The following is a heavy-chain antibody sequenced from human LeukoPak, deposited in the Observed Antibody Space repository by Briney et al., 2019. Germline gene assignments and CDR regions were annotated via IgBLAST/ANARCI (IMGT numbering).Heavy chain of an antibody. CDR2: ISGTSSYI. V-gene: IGHV3-21*01. D-gene: IGHD3-3*01. J-gene: IGHJ4*02. Sequence: GGSLRLSCAASGFTFSNYGMNWVRQAPGKGLEWVSFISGTSSYIYYAESVKGRFTISGDNAESSLYLQMNSLRAEDTAVYYCASGVVSAYWGQGTLVTVSS. CDR1: GFTFSNYG. CDR3: ASGVVSAY.